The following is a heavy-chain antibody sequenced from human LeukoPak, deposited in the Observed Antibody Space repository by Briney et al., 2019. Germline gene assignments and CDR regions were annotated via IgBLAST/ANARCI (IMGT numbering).Heavy chain of an antibody. D-gene: IGHD3-22*01. V-gene: IGHV3-11*01. J-gene: IGHJ4*02. CDR1: GFTFSDYY. Sequence: GGSLRLSCAASGFTFSDYYMSWIRQAPGKGLEWVSYISSSGSTIYYADSVKGRFTISRDNAKNSLYLQMNSLRAEDAAVYYCASRDHDTYYYDSSGYYYWGQGTLVTVSS. CDR2: ISSSGSTI. CDR3: ASRDHDTYYYDSSGYYY.